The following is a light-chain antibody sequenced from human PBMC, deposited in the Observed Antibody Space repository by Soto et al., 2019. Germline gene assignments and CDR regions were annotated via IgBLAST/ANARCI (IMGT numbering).Light chain of an antibody. Sequence: DIQMTQSPSTLSASVGDRVTITCRASQSISSWLAWYQQKPGKAPKLLIYKASSLESGVPSRFSGSGSGTEFTLTISSLQPDDFATYYCQQYENYWTFGQGTRVEI. CDR3: QQYENYWT. V-gene: IGKV1-5*03. CDR2: KAS. CDR1: QSISSW. J-gene: IGKJ1*01.